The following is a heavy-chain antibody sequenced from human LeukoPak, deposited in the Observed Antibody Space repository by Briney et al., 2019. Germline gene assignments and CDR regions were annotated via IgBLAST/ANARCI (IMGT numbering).Heavy chain of an antibody. Sequence: GRSLRLSCAASGFTFDDYAMHWVRQAPGKGLEWVSGISWNSGSIGYADSVKGRFTISRDNAKDSLYLQMNSLRAEDTALYYCAKILYYDSSGFDYWGQGTLVTVSS. CDR3: AKILYYDSSGFDY. D-gene: IGHD3-22*01. CDR1: GFTFDDYA. CDR2: ISWNSGSI. J-gene: IGHJ4*02. V-gene: IGHV3-9*01.